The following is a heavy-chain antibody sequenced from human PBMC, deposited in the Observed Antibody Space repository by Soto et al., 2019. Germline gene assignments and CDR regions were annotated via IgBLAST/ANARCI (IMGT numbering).Heavy chain of an antibody. Sequence: QVTLKEAGSVLVKPTETLTLTCTVSGFSLSNARMGVSWIRQPPGKALEWLAHIFSNDEKSYSTSLKSRLTISKATYKSQVVLTMTNMDPVDTASYYCARIPPDYDFWSGYWRYNWFDPWGQGTLVTVSS. CDR1: GFSLSNARMG. CDR3: ARIPPDYDFWSGYWRYNWFDP. J-gene: IGHJ5*02. D-gene: IGHD3-3*01. CDR2: IFSNDEK. V-gene: IGHV2-26*01.